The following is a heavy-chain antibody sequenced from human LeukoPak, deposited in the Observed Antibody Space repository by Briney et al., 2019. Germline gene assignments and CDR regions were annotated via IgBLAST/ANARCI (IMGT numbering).Heavy chain of an antibody. J-gene: IGHJ6*03. CDR2: ISWDGGST. CDR3: AKSGYSYPTYGDYMDV. V-gene: IGHV3-43D*03. D-gene: IGHD5-18*01. Sequence: GGSLRLSCAASGFTFDDYVMHWVRQAPGKGLEWVSLISWDGGSTYYTDSVKGRFTISRDNSKNSLYLQINTLRVEDTALYYCAKSGYSYPTYGDYMDVWGKGTTVTVSS. CDR1: GFTFDDYV.